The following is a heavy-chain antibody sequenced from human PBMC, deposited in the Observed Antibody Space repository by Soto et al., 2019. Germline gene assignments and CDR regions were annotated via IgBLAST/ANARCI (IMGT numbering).Heavy chain of an antibody. CDR2: IYWDDDK. Sequence: SGPTLVNPTQTLTLTCTFSGFSLSTSGVGVDWIRQPPGKALEWLALIYWDDDKRYSPSLKSRLTITKDTSKNQVVLTMTNMDPVDTATYYCAHSADCSSTSCYVYYYGMDVWGQGTTVTVSS. V-gene: IGHV2-5*02. J-gene: IGHJ6*02. CDR3: AHSADCSSTSCYVYYYGMDV. CDR1: GFSLSTSGVG. D-gene: IGHD2-2*01.